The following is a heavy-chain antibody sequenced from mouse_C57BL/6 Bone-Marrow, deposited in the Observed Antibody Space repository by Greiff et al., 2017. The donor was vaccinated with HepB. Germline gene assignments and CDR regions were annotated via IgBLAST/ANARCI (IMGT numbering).Heavy chain of an antibody. CDR3: ARRGYYDGYYENYYAMDY. Sequence: EVKVVESGGGLVKPGGSLKLSCAASGFTFSDYGMHWVRQAPEKGLEWVAYISSGSSTIYYADTVKGRFTISRDNAKNTLFLQMTSLRSEDTAMYYCARRGYYDGYYENYYAMDYWGQGTSVTVSS. J-gene: IGHJ4*01. V-gene: IGHV5-17*01. CDR1: GFTFSDYG. CDR2: ISSGSSTI. D-gene: IGHD2-3*01.